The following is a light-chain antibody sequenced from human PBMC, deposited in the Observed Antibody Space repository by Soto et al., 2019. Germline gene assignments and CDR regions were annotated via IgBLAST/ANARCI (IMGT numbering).Light chain of an antibody. CDR3: QQYGNSTLT. CDR1: QTVRNNY. J-gene: IGKJ4*01. V-gene: IGKV3-20*01. Sequence: EIVLTQSPGTLSLSPGERATLSCRASQTVRNNYLAWYQQKPGQAPRLVIYGASTRATGIPDRFSGGESGTGFTLTISKLETEDFALFYCQQYGNSTLTFGGGTKVDIK. CDR2: GAS.